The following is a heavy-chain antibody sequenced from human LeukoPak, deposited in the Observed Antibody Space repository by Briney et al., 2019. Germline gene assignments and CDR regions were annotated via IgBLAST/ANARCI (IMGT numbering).Heavy chain of an antibody. J-gene: IGHJ4*02. CDR3: ARAVSDYFDY. Sequence: GGSLRLSCAASGFTFSSYAMSCVRHAPGKGLEWVSAISGSGGSTYYADSVKGRFTISRDNSKNTLYLQMNSLRAEDTAVYYCARAVSDYFDYWGEGTLVTVSS. CDR2: ISGSGGST. CDR1: GFTFSSYA. V-gene: IGHV3-23*01.